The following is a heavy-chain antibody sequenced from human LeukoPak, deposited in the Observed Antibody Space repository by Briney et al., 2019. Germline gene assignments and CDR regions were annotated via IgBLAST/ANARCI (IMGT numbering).Heavy chain of an antibody. CDR2: INHSGST. J-gene: IGHJ4*02. D-gene: IGHD5-12*01. Sequence: PSETLSLTCAVYGGSFSGYYWSWIRQPPGKGLEWIGEINHSGSTNYNPSLKSRVTISVDTSKNQFSLKLSSVTAADMAVYYCARGPYSGYTLRPLDYWGQGTLVTVSS. V-gene: IGHV4-34*01. CDR1: GGSFSGYY. CDR3: ARGPYSGYTLRPLDY.